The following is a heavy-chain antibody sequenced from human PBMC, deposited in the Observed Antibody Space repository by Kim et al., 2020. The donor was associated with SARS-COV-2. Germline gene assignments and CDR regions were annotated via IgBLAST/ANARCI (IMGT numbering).Heavy chain of an antibody. V-gene: IGHV3-21*01. CDR2: ISSSSSYI. Sequence: GGSLRLSCAASGFTFSSYSMNWVRQAPGKGLEWVSSISSSSSYIYYADSVKGRFTISRDNAKNSLYLQMNSLRAEDTAVYYCARDFRYSGSPSDYWGQGTLVTVSS. D-gene: IGHD1-26*01. CDR3: ARDFRYSGSPSDY. CDR1: GFTFSSYS. J-gene: IGHJ4*02.